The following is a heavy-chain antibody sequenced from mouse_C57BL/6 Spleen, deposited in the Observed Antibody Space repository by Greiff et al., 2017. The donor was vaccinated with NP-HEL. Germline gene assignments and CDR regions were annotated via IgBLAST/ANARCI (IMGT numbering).Heavy chain of an antibody. V-gene: IGHV1-19*01. CDR2: INPYNGGT. CDR1: GYTFTDYY. J-gene: IGHJ4*01. CDR3: APSITTVVARGYYAMDY. D-gene: IGHD1-1*01. Sequence: EVQLVESGPVLVKPGASVKMSCKASGYTFTDYYMNWVKQSHGKSLEWIGVINPYNGGTSYNQKFKGKATLTVDKSSSTAYMELNSLTSEDSAVYYCAPSITTVVARGYYAMDYWGQGTSVTVSS.